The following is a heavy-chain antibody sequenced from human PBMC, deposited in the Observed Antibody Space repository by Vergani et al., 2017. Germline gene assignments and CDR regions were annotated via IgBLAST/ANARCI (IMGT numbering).Heavy chain of an antibody. Sequence: QVQLQESGPGLVKPSQTLSLSCTVSGGSVRTSIGYYWTWIRQPAGKTLEWIGEIFSSGITNYNPSFKNRVTMSVDTSKNQFSLKLNSVTAADTAVYYCAXGSRAEGGSGPDKWGQGTLVTVSS. D-gene: IGHD6-13*01. CDR3: AXGSRAEGGSGPDK. J-gene: IGHJ4*02. CDR1: GGSVRTSIGYY. V-gene: IGHV4-61*02. CDR2: IFSSGIT.